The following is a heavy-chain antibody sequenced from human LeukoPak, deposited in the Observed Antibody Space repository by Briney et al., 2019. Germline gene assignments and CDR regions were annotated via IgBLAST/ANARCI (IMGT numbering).Heavy chain of an antibody. Sequence: PGGSLRLSCAASGFTFSSYAMSWVRQAPGKGLDWVSSISGSGSSTYYADSVKGRFTISRDNSKNTLYLQMNSLRAEDTAVYYCATNSDFTSRTEIWGQGTLVTVSS. D-gene: IGHD4-11*01. J-gene: IGHJ4*02. CDR1: GFTFSSYA. CDR3: ATNSDFTSRTEI. V-gene: IGHV3-23*01. CDR2: ISGSGSST.